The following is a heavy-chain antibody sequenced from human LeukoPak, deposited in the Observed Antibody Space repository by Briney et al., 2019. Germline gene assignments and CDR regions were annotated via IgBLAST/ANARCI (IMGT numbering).Heavy chain of an antibody. V-gene: IGHV4-39*07. D-gene: IGHD1-26*01. CDR2: IYYSGST. Sequence: PSETLSLTCTVSGGSISSSSYYWGWIRQPPGKGLEWIGSIYYSGSTYYNPSLKSRVTISVDTSKNQFSLKLTSVTAADTAVYYCARSRPGIGGIDYWGQGTLATVSS. CDR3: ARSRPGIGGIDY. CDR1: GGSISSSSYY. J-gene: IGHJ4*02.